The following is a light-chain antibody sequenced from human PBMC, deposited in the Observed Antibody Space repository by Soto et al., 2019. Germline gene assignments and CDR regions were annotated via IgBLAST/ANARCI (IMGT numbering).Light chain of an antibody. Sequence: QSALPQPASVSGSPGQSITISCTGTSRDVGGYNYVSWHQQHPGKAPKVIITEVSNRPSGVSNRFSGSKSGNTASLTISGLQAEDEADYYCSSYISSSTFVVFGGGTKLTVL. CDR3: SSYISSSTFVV. CDR2: EVS. J-gene: IGLJ2*01. CDR1: SRDVGGYNY. V-gene: IGLV2-14*01.